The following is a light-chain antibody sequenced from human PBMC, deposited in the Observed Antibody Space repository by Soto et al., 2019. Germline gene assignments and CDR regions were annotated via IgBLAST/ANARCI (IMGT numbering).Light chain of an antibody. V-gene: IGKV1-27*01. Sequence: DIQMTQSPSSLSASVGNRVTITCRASQGISNYLAWFQQKPGKVPKLLIYAASTLQSGVPSRFSGSGSGTEFPLTTSSLPPEDGATYYCQKYNSAPWMFGQGTKLEIK. CDR1: QGISNY. J-gene: IGKJ1*01. CDR3: QKYNSAPWM. CDR2: AAS.